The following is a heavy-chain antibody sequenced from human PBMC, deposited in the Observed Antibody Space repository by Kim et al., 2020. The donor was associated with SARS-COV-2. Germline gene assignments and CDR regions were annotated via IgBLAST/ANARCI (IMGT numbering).Heavy chain of an antibody. CDR2: ISHTGTTI. D-gene: IGHD5-12*01. V-gene: IGHV3-48*03. CDR3: ARTLRGGHIDY. CDR1: GFMFSSYE. Sequence: GGSLRLSCAASGFMFSSYEMNWVRQAPGKGLEWVSYISHTGTTIYYADSVKGRFTISRDNAKNSLFLQMNRLRAEDTALYYCARTLRGGHIDYWGQATLV. J-gene: IGHJ4*02.